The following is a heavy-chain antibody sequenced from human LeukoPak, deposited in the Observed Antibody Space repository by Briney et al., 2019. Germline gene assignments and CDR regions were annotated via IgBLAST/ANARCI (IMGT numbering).Heavy chain of an antibody. J-gene: IGHJ4*02. D-gene: IGHD3-10*01. CDR2: IHYSGST. CDR1: GGSISSGTHY. V-gene: IGHV4-31*03. CDR3: ARVIVLRGRHIDS. Sequence: PSETLSLTCTVSGGSISSGTHYYNWIRQHPGKGLEWIGYIHYSGSTYYTASLKSRITISVATSKNQFALKLNSVTAADTAVYYCARVIVLRGRHIDSWGQGTLVTASS.